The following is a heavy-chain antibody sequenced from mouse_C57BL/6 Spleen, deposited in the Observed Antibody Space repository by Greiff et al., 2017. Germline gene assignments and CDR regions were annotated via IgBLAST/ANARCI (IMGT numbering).Heavy chain of an antibody. J-gene: IGHJ3*01. V-gene: IGHV1-64*01. CDR1: GYTFTSYW. CDR2: IHPNSGST. Sequence: QVQLKQPGAELVKPGASVSLSCKASGYTFTSYWMHWVKQRPGQGLEWIGMIHPNSGSTNYNEKFKSKATLTVDKSSSTAYMQLSSLTSEDSAVYYCARPIAGSAWFAYWGQGTLVTVSA. CDR3: ARPIAGSAWFAY. D-gene: IGHD2-2*01.